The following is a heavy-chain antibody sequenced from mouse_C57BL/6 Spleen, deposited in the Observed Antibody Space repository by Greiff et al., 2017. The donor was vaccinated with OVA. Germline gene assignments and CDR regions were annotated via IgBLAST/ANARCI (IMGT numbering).Heavy chain of an antibody. CDR3: ARYGYGSSHYFDD. D-gene: IGHD1-1*01. J-gene: IGHJ2*01. Sequence: VQLVESGAELVKPGASVKISCKASGYAFSSYWMNWVKQRPGKGLEWIGQIYPGDGDTNYNGKFKGKATLTADKSSSTAYMQLSSLTSEDSAVYFCARYGYGSSHYFDDWGQGTTLTVSS. CDR2: IYPGDGDT. CDR1: GYAFSSYW. V-gene: IGHV1-80*01.